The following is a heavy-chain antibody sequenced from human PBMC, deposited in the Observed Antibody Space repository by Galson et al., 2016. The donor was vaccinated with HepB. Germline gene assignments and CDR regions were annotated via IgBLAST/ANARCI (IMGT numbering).Heavy chain of an antibody. CDR2: FDPEDGET. CDR3: ATGEQLERRPDMRTPLPHFDP. CDR1: GYTLTELS. D-gene: IGHD1-1*01. J-gene: IGHJ5*02. V-gene: IGHV1-24*01. Sequence: SVKVSCKVSGYTLTELSMHWVRQAPGKGLEWMGGFDPEDGETIYAQKFQGRVTMTEDTSTDTVYMELSRLRSEDTAVYYCATGEQLERRPDMRTPLPHFDPWGQGTLVTVSS.